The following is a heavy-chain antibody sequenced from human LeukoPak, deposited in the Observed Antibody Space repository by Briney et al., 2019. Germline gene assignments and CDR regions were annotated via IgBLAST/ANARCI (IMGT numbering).Heavy chain of an antibody. CDR3: ARDSLATGFDY. CDR2: LYTSGST. V-gene: IGHV4-4*07. D-gene: IGHD1-14*01. J-gene: IGHJ4*02. Sequence: SETLSLTCTVSGGSISSYYWSWIRQSAGKGLEWIGRLYTSGSTKYNPSLKSRVTMSIDTSKNQFSLRLSSVTAADTAVYYCARDSLATGFDYWGQGTPVTVSS. CDR1: GGSISSYY.